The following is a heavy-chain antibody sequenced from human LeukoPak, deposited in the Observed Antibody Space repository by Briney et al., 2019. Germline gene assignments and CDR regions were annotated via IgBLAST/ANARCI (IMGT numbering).Heavy chain of an antibody. Sequence: SETLSLTCTVSGGSISSSSYYWGWIRQPPGKGLEWIGIIYYSGNTYYKLSLKSRVTISVDTSKNQFSLKLSSVTAADTAMYYCARVKDPGGYYYYYYMDVWGKGTTVTVSS. V-gene: IGHV4-39*07. CDR3: ARVKDPGGYYYYYYMDV. J-gene: IGHJ6*03. CDR2: IYYSGNT. D-gene: IGHD3-16*01. CDR1: GGSISSSSYY.